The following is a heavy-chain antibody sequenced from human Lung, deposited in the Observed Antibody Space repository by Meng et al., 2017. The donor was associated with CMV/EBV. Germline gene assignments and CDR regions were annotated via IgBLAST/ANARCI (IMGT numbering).Heavy chain of an antibody. J-gene: IGHJ4*02. CDR2: ISGSGGST. CDR3: AKASSSWPHGY. D-gene: IGHD6-13*01. Sequence: GGSLRLXCAASGFTFSSYAMSWVRQAPGKGLECVSAISGSGGSTYYADSVKGRFTISRDNSKNTLYLQMNSLRAEDTAVYYCAKASSSWPHGYWGQGTLVTVSS. CDR1: GFTFSSYA. V-gene: IGHV3-23*01.